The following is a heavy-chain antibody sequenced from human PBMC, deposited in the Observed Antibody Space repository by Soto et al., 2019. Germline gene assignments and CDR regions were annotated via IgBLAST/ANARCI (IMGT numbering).Heavy chain of an antibody. CDR1: GYSFTSYW. CDR3: ARHYCSSTSCYPVYYYYYGMDV. Sequence: XESLMISCKGSGYSFTSYWIGWVRQMPGKGLEGMGIIYPGDSDTRYGPSFQGQVTISADKSISTAYLQWSSLKASDTAMYYCARHYCSSTSCYPVYYYYYGMDVWGQGPTVTVSS. D-gene: IGHD2-2*01. CDR2: IYPGDSDT. J-gene: IGHJ6*02. V-gene: IGHV5-51*01.